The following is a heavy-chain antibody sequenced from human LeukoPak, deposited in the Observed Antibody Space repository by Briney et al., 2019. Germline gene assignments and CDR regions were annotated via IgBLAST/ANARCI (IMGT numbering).Heavy chain of an antibody. V-gene: IGHV3-15*01. D-gene: IGHD1-26*01. CDR2: IKSKTDGGTT. Sequence: GGSLRLSCAASGFTFSNAWMSWVRQAPGKGLEWVGRIKSKTDGGTTDYAAPVKGRFTISRDDSRNTLYLQMNSLKTEDTAVYYCTIDPRREWELLPSYFDYWGQGTLVTVSS. CDR1: GFTFSNAW. CDR3: TIDPRREWELLPSYFDY. J-gene: IGHJ4*02.